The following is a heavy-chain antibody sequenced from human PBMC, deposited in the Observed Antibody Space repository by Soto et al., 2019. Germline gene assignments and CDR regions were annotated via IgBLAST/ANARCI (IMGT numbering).Heavy chain of an antibody. V-gene: IGHV1-46*03. J-gene: IGHJ6*03. CDR3: ARSGVVIIPAALLLYYYYMDV. D-gene: IGHD3-3*01. CDR2: INPSGGST. Sequence: QVQLVQSGAEVKKPGASVKISCKASGYIFSNYYMHWVRQAPGQGLEWMGIINPSGGSTSYAQKFRGRVTMPRDTSTSTVYMELSSLRSEDTAVYYCARSGVVIIPAALLLYYYYMDVWGKGTTVTVSS. CDR1: GYIFSNYY.